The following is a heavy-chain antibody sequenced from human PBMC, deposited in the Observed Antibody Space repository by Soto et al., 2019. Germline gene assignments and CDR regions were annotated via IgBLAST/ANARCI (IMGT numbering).Heavy chain of an antibody. CDR3: ARAYAVTATTYRVDAFDI. V-gene: IGHV4-30-4*01. D-gene: IGHD4-17*01. CDR1: GGSISSGDYY. J-gene: IGHJ3*02. Sequence: SETLSLTCTVSGGSISSGDYYWSWIRQPPGKGLEWIGYIYYSGSTYYNPSLKSRVTISVDTSKNQFSLKLSSVTAADTAVYYCARAYAVTATTYRVDAFDIWGQGTMVTVSS. CDR2: IYYSGST.